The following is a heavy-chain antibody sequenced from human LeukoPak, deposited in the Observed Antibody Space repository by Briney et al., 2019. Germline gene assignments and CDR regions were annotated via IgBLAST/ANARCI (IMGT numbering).Heavy chain of an antibody. CDR1: GFTFSSYA. D-gene: IGHD6-19*01. V-gene: IGHV3-23*01. J-gene: IGHJ4*02. Sequence: PGGSLRLSCAASGFTFSSYAMTWVRQAPGKGLEWVSAISGSGDRTYHADSVKGRFTISRDNSKDTLHLQMNSLRAEDTAVYYCAKDGSRIAVAGSYYDYWGQGTLVTVSS. CDR2: ISGSGDRT. CDR3: AKDGSRIAVAGSYYDY.